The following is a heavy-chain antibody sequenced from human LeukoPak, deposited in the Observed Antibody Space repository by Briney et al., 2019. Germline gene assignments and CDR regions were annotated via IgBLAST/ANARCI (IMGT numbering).Heavy chain of an antibody. V-gene: IGHV3-33*01. J-gene: IGHJ6*03. Sequence: GGSLRLSCAASGFTFSSYGMHWVRQAPGKGLEWVAVIWYDGSNKYYADSVKGRFTISRDNSKNTLYLQMNSLRAEDTAVYYCARDLHMVRGVMVHLYGYMDVWGKGTTVTVSS. D-gene: IGHD3-10*01. CDR3: ARDLHMVRGVMVHLYGYMDV. CDR2: IWYDGSNK. CDR1: GFTFSSYG.